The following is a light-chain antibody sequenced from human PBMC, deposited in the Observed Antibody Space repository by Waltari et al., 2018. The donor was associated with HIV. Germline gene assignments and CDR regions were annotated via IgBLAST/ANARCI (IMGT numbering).Light chain of an antibody. CDR1: SSNIGAGYD. V-gene: IGLV1-40*01. CDR3: QSYDSSLSGRV. CDR2: GNS. Sequence: QSVLTQPPSVSGAPGQRVTISCTGSSSNIGAGYDVHWYQQLPGTAPKLLIYGNSNRPSGVPDRFAGSKSGTSVLLAITGLQAEDEADYYCQSYDSSLSGRVFGTGTKVTVL. J-gene: IGLJ1*01.